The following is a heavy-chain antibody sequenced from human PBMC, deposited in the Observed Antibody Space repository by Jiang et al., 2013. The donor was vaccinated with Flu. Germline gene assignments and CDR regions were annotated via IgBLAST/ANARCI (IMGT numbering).Heavy chain of an antibody. Sequence: GAEVKKPGSSVKVSCKASGGTFSSYAISWVRQAPGQGLEWMGGIIPIFGTANYAQKFQGRVTITADESTSTAYMELSSLRSDDTAVYYCARDGTTVTSNRGYPQKNYYYYGVDVWGQGTTVTVSS. CDR2: IIPIFGTA. D-gene: IGHD4-17*01. CDR3: ARDGTTVTSNRGYPQKNYYYYGVDV. J-gene: IGHJ6*02. V-gene: IGHV1-69*01. CDR1: GGTFSSYA.